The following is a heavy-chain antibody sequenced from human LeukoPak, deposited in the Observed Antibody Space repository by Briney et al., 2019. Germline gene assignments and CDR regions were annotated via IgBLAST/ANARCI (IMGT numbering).Heavy chain of an antibody. V-gene: IGHV3-74*01. J-gene: IGHJ4*02. CDR1: GFSFSDYW. CDR2: INSGGSNT. D-gene: IGHD6-19*01. CDR3: ARGGSGSGWSPY. Sequence: GSLRLSCAASGFSFSDYWMHWVRQAPGKGLVWVSRINSGGSNTNYADSVKGRFSISRDNAKNTLYLQMNSLRAEDTAVYYCARGGSGSGWSPYWGQGTLVTVSS.